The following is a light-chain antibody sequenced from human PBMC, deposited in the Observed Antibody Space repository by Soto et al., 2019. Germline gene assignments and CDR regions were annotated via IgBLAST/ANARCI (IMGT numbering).Light chain of an antibody. Sequence: QSALTQPPSASGSPGQSVTISCTGTSSDVGGYDYVSWYQQHPGKAPKLMIYEVTKRPSGVPDRFSGSKSGNTASLTVSGLQAEDEADYYCSSYTSSSLDVFGTGTKLTVL. V-gene: IGLV2-8*01. CDR3: SSYTSSSLDV. J-gene: IGLJ1*01. CDR1: SSDVGGYDY. CDR2: EVT.